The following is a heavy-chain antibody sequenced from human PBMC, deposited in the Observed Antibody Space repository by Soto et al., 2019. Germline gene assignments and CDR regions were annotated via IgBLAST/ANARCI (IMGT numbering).Heavy chain of an antibody. D-gene: IGHD2-21*02. CDR1: GGSISSGGYY. CDR3: ARGVEAYCGGDCYSRAGFDY. J-gene: IGHJ4*02. V-gene: IGHV4-31*03. CDR2: IYYSGST. Sequence: SETLSLTCTVSGGSISSGGYYWSWIRQHPGKGLEWIGYIYYSGSTYYNPSLKSRVTISVDTSKNQFSLKLSSVTAADTAVYYCARGVEAYCGGDCYSRAGFDYWGQGTLVTVSS.